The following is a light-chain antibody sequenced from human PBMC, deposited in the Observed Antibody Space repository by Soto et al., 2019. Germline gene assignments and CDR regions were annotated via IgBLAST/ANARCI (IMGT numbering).Light chain of an antibody. CDR3: QQYGGSPSIT. CDR2: AAS. Sequence: EIVLTQSPGTLSLSPGERATLSCRASQSISSSFLAWYQQKPGQAPRLLIYAASNRATGIADRFSGSGSGTDFTLTISRLEPEDFAVYYCQQYGGSPSITFGQGTRLEMK. J-gene: IGKJ5*01. V-gene: IGKV3-20*01. CDR1: QSISSSF.